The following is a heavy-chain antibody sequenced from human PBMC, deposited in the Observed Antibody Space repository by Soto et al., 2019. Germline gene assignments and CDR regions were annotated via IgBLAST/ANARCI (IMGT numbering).Heavy chain of an antibody. CDR1: GYRFTSYW. CDR2: IYPGDSDT. CDR3: ARPAGRYNWKDFWL. D-gene: IGHD1-20*01. V-gene: IGHV5-51*01. J-gene: IGHJ4*02. Sequence: PGESLKISCKRSGYRFTSYWIAPVRQMPGKGLEWMGIIYPGDSDTRYSPSFQGQVTISADKSISTAYLQWSSLKASDTAMYYCARPAGRYNWKDFWLWCQGTLVTVSS.